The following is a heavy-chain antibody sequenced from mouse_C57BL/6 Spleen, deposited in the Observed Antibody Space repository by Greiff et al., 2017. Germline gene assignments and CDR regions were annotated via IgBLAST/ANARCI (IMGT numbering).Heavy chain of an antibody. CDR3: ARSMVLRYYFDY. D-gene: IGHD1-1*01. CDR1: GYTFTSYW. J-gene: IGHJ2*01. V-gene: IGHV1-53*01. CDR2: INPSNGGT. Sequence: QVQLQQSGTELVKPGASVKLSCKASGYTFTSYWMHWVKQRPGQGLEWIGNINPSNGGTNYNEKFKSKATLTVDKSSSTAYMQRSSLTSEDSAVYYCARSMVLRYYFDYCGQGTTLTVSS.